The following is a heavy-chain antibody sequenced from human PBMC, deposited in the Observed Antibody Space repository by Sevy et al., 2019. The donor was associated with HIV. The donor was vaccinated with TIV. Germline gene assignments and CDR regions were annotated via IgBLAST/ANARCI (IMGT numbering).Heavy chain of an antibody. V-gene: IGHV3-33*06. CDR2: IWYDGSNK. J-gene: IGHJ4*02. CDR1: GFTFSTYG. Sequence: GGSLRLSCVASGFTFSTYGMHWVRQAPGKGLEWVAVIWYDGSNKEYVDSVKGRFTISRDNSKDTLYLQMNSLRAEDTAVYYCAKEGGGYYYDSSGLFDYWGQGTLVTVSS. D-gene: IGHD3-22*01. CDR3: AKEGGGYYYDSSGLFDY.